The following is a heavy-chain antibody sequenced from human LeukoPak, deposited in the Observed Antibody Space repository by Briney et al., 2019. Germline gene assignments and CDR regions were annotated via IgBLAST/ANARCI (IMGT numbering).Heavy chain of an antibody. D-gene: IGHD6-13*01. CDR1: GFSFSSYW. V-gene: IGHV3-74*01. Sequence: GGSLRLSCAASGFSFSSYWIHWVRQAPGKGLVWVSRINGDGSSTTYADSVKGRFTISRDNAKNTLYLQMNSLRAEDTAVYYCARAGYSSSRTHRAFDIWGQGTMVTVSS. CDR2: INGDGSST. CDR3: ARAGYSSSRTHRAFDI. J-gene: IGHJ3*02.